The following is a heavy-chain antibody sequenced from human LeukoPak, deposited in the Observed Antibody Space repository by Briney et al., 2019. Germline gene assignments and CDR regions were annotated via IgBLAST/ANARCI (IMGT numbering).Heavy chain of an antibody. V-gene: IGHV1-18*01. CDR2: IGVYNGNT. CDR1: GYMFISYG. D-gene: IGHD3-3*01. CDR3: ARDHYYDFWSGNFDY. Sequence: ASVKVSCMASGYMFISYGISWVRQAPGQGLEWMGWIGVYNGNTNYAQKLQDRVTMTTDASTSTVYMELSSLRSEDTAVYYCARDHYYDFWSGNFDYWGQGTLVTVSS. J-gene: IGHJ4*02.